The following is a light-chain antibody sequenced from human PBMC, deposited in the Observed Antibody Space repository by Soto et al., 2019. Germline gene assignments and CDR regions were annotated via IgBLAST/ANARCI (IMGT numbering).Light chain of an antibody. V-gene: IGKV1-5*01. J-gene: IGKJ4*01. Sequence: DIQMTQSPSTLSASVGDRVTITCRASQSISSWLAWYQQKPGKAPKLLMYDASSLESGVPASFSGSGSGTEFTLTISSLQAEDVAIYYCQQYYSTPLTFGGGTKVDIK. CDR1: QSISSW. CDR2: DAS. CDR3: QQYYSTPLT.